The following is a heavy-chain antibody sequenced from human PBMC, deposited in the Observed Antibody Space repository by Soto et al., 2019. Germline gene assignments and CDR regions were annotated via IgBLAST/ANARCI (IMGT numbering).Heavy chain of an antibody. J-gene: IGHJ4*02. CDR3: ARVDTAMALDY. CDR1: GGTFSSYA. CDR2: IIPIFGTA. V-gene: IGHV1-69*12. Sequence: QVQLVQSGAEVKKPGSSVKVSCKASGGTFSSYAISWVRQAPGQGLEWMGGIIPIFGTANYAQKFQGRVTITADDSTSTAYMELSSLSYEDPAVYYCARVDTAMALDYWGQGTLVTVSS. D-gene: IGHD5-18*01.